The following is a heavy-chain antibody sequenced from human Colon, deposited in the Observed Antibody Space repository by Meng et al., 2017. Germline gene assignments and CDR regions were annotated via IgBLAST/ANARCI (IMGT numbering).Heavy chain of an antibody. Sequence: RRQEAGLGLVGPSETLSLTCTVSGGSLSSGNDYWSWIRQALGKGLEWIGYISYSGNSLYNPSLKSRVDISTDTSRRQCSLKFNSVTAADTAIYYCATGPGYSSGLDSWGRGALVTVSS. CDR2: ISYSGNS. D-gene: IGHD6-19*01. J-gene: IGHJ4*02. CDR1: GGSLSSGNDY. V-gene: IGHV4-61*01. CDR3: ATGPGYSSGLDS.